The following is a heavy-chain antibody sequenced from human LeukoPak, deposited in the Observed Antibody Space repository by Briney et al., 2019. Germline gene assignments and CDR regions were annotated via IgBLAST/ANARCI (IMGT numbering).Heavy chain of an antibody. D-gene: IGHD2-15*01. CDR1: GGSISSGDYY. CDR2: IYYSGST. Sequence: SQTLSLTCIVSGGSISSGDYYWSWIRQPPGKGLEWIGYIYYSGSTYYNPSLKSRVTISVDTSKNQFSLKLSSVTAADTAVYYCARGGGIGDDAFDIWGQGTMVTVSS. V-gene: IGHV4-30-4*08. CDR3: ARGGGIGDDAFDI. J-gene: IGHJ3*02.